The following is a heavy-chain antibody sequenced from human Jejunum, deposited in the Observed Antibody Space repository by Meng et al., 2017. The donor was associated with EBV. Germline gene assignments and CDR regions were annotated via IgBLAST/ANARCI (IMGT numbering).Heavy chain of an antibody. CDR1: GYSFTSRA. D-gene: IGHD2-2*01. CDR3: ARGEGGYCSSSSCYLGT. J-gene: IGHJ4*02. V-gene: IGHV7-4-1*02. CDR2: INTDTRNP. Sequence: QGQPVKLGSELKPTGASVKVSCKASGYSFTSRAMHWVRQAPGQGLEWMGWINTDTRNPTYAQGLTGRFVFSLDTSVSTAYLQISSLKAEDTAVYYCARGEGGYCSSSSCYLGTWGQGTLVTVSS.